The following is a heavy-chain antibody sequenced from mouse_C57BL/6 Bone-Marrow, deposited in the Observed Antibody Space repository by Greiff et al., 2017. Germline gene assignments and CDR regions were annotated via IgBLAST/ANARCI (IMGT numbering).Heavy chain of an antibody. CDR1: GYTFTSYW. CDR2: IYPGSGST. D-gene: IGHD1-1*01. J-gene: IGHJ2*01. V-gene: IGHV1-55*01. Sequence: QVQLQQPGAELVKPGASVKMSCKASGYTFTSYWITWVKQRPGQGLEWIGDIYPGSGSTNYNEKFKSKATLTVDTSSSTAYMQLSSLTSEDSAVYYCAGKREITTGRFDYWGQGTTLTVSS. CDR3: AGKREITTGRFDY.